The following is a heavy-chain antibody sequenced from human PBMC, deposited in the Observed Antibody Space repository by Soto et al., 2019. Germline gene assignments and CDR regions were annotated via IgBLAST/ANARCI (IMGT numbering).Heavy chain of an antibody. J-gene: IGHJ4*02. D-gene: IGHD3-22*01. CDR2: INWNGIST. CDR1: GFTFGDFA. Sequence: GGSLRRSCAVSGFTFGDFAMSWVRQAPGKGLEWVSGINWNGISTSYRDSVKGRFIISRDDAQNSLYLQMNSLRAEDTALYYCARDGFQYDDGGYYEFDYWGQGTMVTVSS. CDR3: ARDGFQYDDGGYYEFDY. V-gene: IGHV3-20*04.